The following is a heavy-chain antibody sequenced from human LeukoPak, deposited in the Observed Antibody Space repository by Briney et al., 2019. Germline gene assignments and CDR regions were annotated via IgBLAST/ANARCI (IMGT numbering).Heavy chain of an antibody. V-gene: IGHV4-59*11. J-gene: IGHJ4*02. D-gene: IGHD1-26*01. Sequence: PSETLSLTCTVSGGSISSHFWSWIRQPPGKGLEWIGYIHYSGSTNYNPSLKSRVTISVDTSKNQFSLKLSSVTAADTAVYYCASDGYSGSSLFDFWGQGTLVTVSS. CDR2: IHYSGST. CDR1: GGSISSHF. CDR3: ASDGYSGSSLFDF.